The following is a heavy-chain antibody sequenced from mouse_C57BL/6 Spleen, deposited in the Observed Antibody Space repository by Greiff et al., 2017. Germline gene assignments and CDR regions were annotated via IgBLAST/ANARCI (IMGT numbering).Heavy chain of an antibody. J-gene: IGHJ2*01. CDR2: ISDGGSYT. D-gene: IGHD2-4*01. CDR1: GFTFSSYA. Sequence: EVKVEESGGGLVKPGGSLKLSCAASGFTFSSYAMSWVRQTPEKRLEWVATISDGGSYTYYPDNVKGRFTISRDNAKNNLYLQMSHLKSEDTAMYYCARDDYDAIDDWGKGTTLTVSS. CDR3: ARDDYDAIDD. V-gene: IGHV5-4*01.